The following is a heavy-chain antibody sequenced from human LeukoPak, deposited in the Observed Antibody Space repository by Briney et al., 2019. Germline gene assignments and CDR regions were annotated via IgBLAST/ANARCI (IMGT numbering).Heavy chain of an antibody. Sequence: PSETLSLTCALYGGSFSGYYWSWIRQPPGKGLEWIGEIVHSGNTKYNPSLKSRVTILVDTSKYQFSLNLTSVTAADTAVYYCARFGSSTWYKGAFDIWGQGTMVTVAS. CDR3: ARFGSSTWYKGAFDI. J-gene: IGHJ3*02. D-gene: IGHD6-13*01. CDR2: IVHSGNT. V-gene: IGHV4-34*12. CDR1: GGSFSGYY.